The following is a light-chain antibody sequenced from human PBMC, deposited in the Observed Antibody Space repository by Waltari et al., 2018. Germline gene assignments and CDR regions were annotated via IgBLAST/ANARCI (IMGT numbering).Light chain of an antibody. J-gene: IGLJ2*01. CDR2: EVS. CDR3: SSYTSSSKVV. CDR1: SSDVGGYNY. V-gene: IGLV2-14*01. Sequence: QSALTQPASVSGSPGQSITISCTGTSSDVGGYNYASWYQQHPGKAPKLMIYEVSNRPSGVSNRFSGSKSGNTASLTISGLQAEDEADYYCSSYTSSSKVVFGGGTKLTVL.